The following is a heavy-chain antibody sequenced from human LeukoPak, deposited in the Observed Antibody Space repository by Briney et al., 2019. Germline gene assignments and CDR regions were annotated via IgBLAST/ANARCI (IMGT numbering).Heavy chain of an antibody. J-gene: IGHJ6*02. V-gene: IGHV3-11*01. Sequence: GGSLRLSCAASGFTFSDYYMGWIRQAPGKGLEWASYISSSGRIIYYADSVKGRFTISRDNAKNSLFLQMNSLRAEDTAVYYCASVHYYGMEVWGQGTTVTVSS. CDR1: GFTFSDYY. CDR2: ISSSGRII. CDR3: ASVHYYGMEV. D-gene: IGHD2-8*01.